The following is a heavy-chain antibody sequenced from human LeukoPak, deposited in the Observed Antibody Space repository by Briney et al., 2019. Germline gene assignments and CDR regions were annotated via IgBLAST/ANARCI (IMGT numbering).Heavy chain of an antibody. CDR3: AKVARVTMIVVVIRDINWFDP. D-gene: IGHD3-22*01. V-gene: IGHV3-23*01. CDR1: GFTFSSYA. Sequence: SGGSLRLSCAASGFTFSSYAMSWVRQAPGKGLEWVSAVSGSGGSTYYADSVKGRFTISRDNSKNTPYLQMNSLRAEDTAVYYCAKVARVTMIVVVIRDINWFDPWGQGTLVTVSS. J-gene: IGHJ5*02. CDR2: VSGSGGST.